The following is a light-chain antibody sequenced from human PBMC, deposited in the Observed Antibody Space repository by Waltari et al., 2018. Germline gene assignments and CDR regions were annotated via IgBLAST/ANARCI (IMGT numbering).Light chain of an antibody. CDR2: GNN. V-gene: IGLV1-40*01. Sequence: QSVLTQPPSVSGTPGQRVTISCSCSTSNIGAGHDLHWYQHLPGTAPKLLIYGNNNRPSGVPDRFSGSKSGTSASLAITGLQADDEADYFCQSFDNMLSGGVVFGGGTKLAVL. CDR3: QSFDNMLSGGVV. CDR1: TSNIGAGHD. J-gene: IGLJ2*01.